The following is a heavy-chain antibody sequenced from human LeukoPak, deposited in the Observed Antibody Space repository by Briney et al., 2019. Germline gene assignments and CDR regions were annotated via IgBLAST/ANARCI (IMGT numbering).Heavy chain of an antibody. Sequence: SETLSLTCTVSGGSISSSSYYWGWIRQPPGKGLEWIGRIYTSGSTNYNPSLKSRVTISVDTSKNQFSLKLSSVTAADTAVYYCARTLALAAAGSWFDPWGQGTLVTVSS. CDR3: ARTLALAAAGSWFDP. CDR1: GGSISSSSYY. J-gene: IGHJ5*02. D-gene: IGHD6-13*01. V-gene: IGHV4-39*07. CDR2: IYTSGST.